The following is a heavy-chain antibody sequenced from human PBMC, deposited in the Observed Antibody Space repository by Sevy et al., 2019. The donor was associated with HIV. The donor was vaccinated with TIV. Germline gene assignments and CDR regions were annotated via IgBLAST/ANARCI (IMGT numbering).Heavy chain of an antibody. CDR1: GFAFYDYS. Sequence: GGSLRLSCAASGFAFYDYSMSWIRQAPGKGLEWVATLSFGCGKINYADSVKGRFTISRDNSKSSFYLQMDNLRVDDTALYYCAREGCTRPHDYWGQGTRVTVSS. CDR2: LSFGCGKI. V-gene: IGHV3-23*01. D-gene: IGHD2-8*01. J-gene: IGHJ4*02. CDR3: AREGCTRPHDY.